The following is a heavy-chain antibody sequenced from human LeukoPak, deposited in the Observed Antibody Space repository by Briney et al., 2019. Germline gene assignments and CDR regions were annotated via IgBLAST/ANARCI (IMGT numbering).Heavy chain of an antibody. CDR2: ISAYNGNT. D-gene: IGHD3-22*01. CDR1: GYTFTSYG. Sequence: GASVKVSCKASGYTFTSYGISWVRQAPGQGLEWMGWISAYNGNTNYAQKLQGGVTMTTDTSTSTAYMELRSLRFDDTAVYYCARVGGPYYYDSSGYYPLIDPWGQGTLVTVSS. J-gene: IGHJ5*02. V-gene: IGHV1-18*01. CDR3: ARVGGPYYYDSSGYYPLIDP.